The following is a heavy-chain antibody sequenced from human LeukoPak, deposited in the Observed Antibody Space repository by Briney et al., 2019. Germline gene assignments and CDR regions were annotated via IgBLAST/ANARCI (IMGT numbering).Heavy chain of an antibody. CDR1: GFTFSSYS. J-gene: IGHJ4*02. D-gene: IGHD6-19*01. CDR3: ARGKIAVAGTIDY. CDR2: ISSSSSYI. V-gene: IGHV3-21*01. Sequence: GGSLRLSCAASGFTFSSYSMNWVRQAPGKGLEWVSSISSSSSYIYYADSVKGRFTISRDNAKNSLYLQMNSLRAEDTAVYYCARGKIAVAGTIDYWGQGTLVTVPS.